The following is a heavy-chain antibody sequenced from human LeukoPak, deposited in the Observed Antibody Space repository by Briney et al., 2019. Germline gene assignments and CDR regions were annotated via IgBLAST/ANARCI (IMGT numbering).Heavy chain of an antibody. CDR1: GYSFTNYW. CDR3: ARLADSNYYFDY. CDR2: IYPGDSDT. D-gene: IGHD4-11*01. V-gene: IGHV5-51*01. J-gene: IGHJ4*02. Sequence: GESLKISCKGSGYSFTNYWIGWVRQMPGKGLDWMGIIYPGDSDTRYSPSFQGQATISADTSISTAYLQWSSLNASDTAMYYCARLADSNYYFDYWGQGTLVTVSS.